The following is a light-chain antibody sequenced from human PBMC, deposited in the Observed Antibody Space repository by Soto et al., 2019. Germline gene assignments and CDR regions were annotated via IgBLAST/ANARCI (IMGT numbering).Light chain of an antibody. J-gene: IGKJ3*01. CDR1: QGISNY. CDR3: QKYNSAPRT. Sequence: DIQMTQSPSSLSASVGDRVTITCRASQGISNYLAWYQQKPGKVPKLLIYAASTLQSGVPSRFSGSGSGTDFTLTISGLQPEDVATYYCQKYNSAPRTFGPGTKLDIK. V-gene: IGKV1-27*01. CDR2: AAS.